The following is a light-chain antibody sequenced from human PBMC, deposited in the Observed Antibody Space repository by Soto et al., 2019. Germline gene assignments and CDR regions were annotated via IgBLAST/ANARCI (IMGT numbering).Light chain of an antibody. CDR3: QQYNNWPS. V-gene: IGKV3-20*01. Sequence: EIVLTQYPGTLSLSPGERAARSSRASQSVSSSYLAWYQQKPGQAPRLLIYGASSRATGIPDRFSGSGSETKFTLTIRSLQSEDFAVYFCQQYNNWPSFGQGTRLEIK. J-gene: IGKJ5*01. CDR2: GAS. CDR1: QSVSSSY.